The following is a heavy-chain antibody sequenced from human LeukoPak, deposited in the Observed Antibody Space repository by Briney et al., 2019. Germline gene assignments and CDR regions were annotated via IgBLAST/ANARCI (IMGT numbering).Heavy chain of an antibody. CDR1: GFTFSTYA. CDR3: AKGHYYSSGSLDY. J-gene: IGHJ4*02. D-gene: IGHD3-10*01. V-gene: IGHV3-23*01. CDR2: ISGGGLST. Sequence: SGGSLRLSCAASGFTFSTYAMTWVRQAPGKGLEWVSTISGGGLSTYYADSVKGRFTISRGSSKNTLYLQMNSLRAEDTAVYYCAKGHYYSSGSLDYWGQGTLVIVSS.